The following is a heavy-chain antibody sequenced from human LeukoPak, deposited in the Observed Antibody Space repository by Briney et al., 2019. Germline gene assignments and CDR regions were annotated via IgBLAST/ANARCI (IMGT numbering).Heavy chain of an antibody. CDR3: AHGRYTGWSFYYFDY. Sequence: SGPTLVKPPQTLTLTCTFSGFSLSSSGVGVGWIRQPPGKALEWLALIYWDDDKRYSPSLKDRLTVTKDTSNNQVVLTMTNVDPVDTATYYCAHGRYTGWSFYYFDYWGQGTLVTVSS. D-gene: IGHD6-19*01. CDR2: IYWDDDK. J-gene: IGHJ4*02. CDR1: GFSLSSSGVG. V-gene: IGHV2-5*02.